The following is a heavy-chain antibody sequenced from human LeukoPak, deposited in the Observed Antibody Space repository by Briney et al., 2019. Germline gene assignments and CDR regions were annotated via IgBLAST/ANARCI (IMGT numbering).Heavy chain of an antibody. CDR1: GFTFSSYG. J-gene: IGHJ3*02. D-gene: IGHD3-9*01. CDR3: ARARGGWLLMDAFDI. V-gene: IGHV3-23*01. CDR2: ISGSGGST. Sequence: PGGTLRLSCAASGFTFSSYGMSWVRQAPGKGLEWVSAISGSGGSTYYADSVKGRFTISRDNSKNTLYLQMNSLRAEDTAVYYCARARGGWLLMDAFDIWGQGTMVTVSS.